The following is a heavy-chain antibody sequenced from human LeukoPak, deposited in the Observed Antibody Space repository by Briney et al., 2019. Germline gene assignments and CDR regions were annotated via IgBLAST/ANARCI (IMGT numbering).Heavy chain of an antibody. D-gene: IGHD2-2*03. Sequence: GGSLRLSCAASGFTFNTYWMHWVRQAPGKGLVWVARVNREGTTTAYADSVKGRLIISRDNSKNTLYLQMNNLRAEDTAVYYCARDSYWILFDYWGQGTPVTVSS. CDR1: GFTFNTYW. V-gene: IGHV3-74*03. CDR3: ARDSYWILFDY. CDR2: VNREGTTT. J-gene: IGHJ4*02.